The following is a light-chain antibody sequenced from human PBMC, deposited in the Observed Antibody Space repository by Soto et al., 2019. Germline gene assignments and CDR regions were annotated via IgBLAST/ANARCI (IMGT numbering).Light chain of an antibody. Sequence: EIVLTQSPVTLSLSPWERATLSCRASQTVSRMYLSWFQQKPGQAPRLLIYDASNRAAGIPARFSGSGSGTDFTLTISSLEPEDFAIYYCQQRQYWPPITFGQGTRLEIK. V-gene: IGKV3-11*01. CDR2: DAS. CDR1: QTVSRMY. J-gene: IGKJ5*01. CDR3: QQRQYWPPIT.